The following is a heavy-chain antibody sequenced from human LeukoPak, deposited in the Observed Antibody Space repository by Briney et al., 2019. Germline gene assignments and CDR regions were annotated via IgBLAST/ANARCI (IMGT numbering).Heavy chain of an antibody. CDR2: IYYSGST. CDR3: ARQAYDSSGYYSYNWFDP. V-gene: IGHV4-59*08. CDR1: GFTFSNAW. Sequence: PGGSLRLSCAASGFTFSNAWMSWIRQPPGKGLEWIGYIYYSGSTNYNPSLKSRVTISVDTSKNQFSLKLSSVTAADTAVYYCARQAYDSSGYYSYNWFDPWGQGTLVTVSS. D-gene: IGHD3-22*01. J-gene: IGHJ5*02.